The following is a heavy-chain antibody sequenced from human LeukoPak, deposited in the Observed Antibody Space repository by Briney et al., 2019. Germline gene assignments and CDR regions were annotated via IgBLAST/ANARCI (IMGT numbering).Heavy chain of an antibody. D-gene: IGHD1-1*01. J-gene: IGHJ4*02. CDR2: IYYSGST. V-gene: IGHV4-59*01. CDR3: ATGDWNGADN. Sequence: SETLSLTCTVSGGSISSYYWSWVRQPPGKGLEWIGYIYYSGSTNYNPSLKSRVTMSVDTSKNQFSLKLSSVTAADTAVYYCATGDWNGADNWGQGTLVVVSS. CDR1: GGSISSYY.